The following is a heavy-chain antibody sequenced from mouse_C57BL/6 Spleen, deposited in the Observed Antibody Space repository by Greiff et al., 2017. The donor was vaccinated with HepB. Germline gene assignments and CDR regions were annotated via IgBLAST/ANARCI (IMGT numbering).Heavy chain of an antibody. D-gene: IGHD2-5*01. CDR3: ARSYYSNSAWFAY. CDR2: IWSGGST. Sequence: VKLVESGPGLVQPSQSLSITCTVSGFSLTSYGVHWVRQSPGKGLEWLGVIWSGGSTDYNAAFISRLSISKDNSKSQVFFKMNSLQADDTAIYYCARSYYSNSAWFAYWGQGTLVTVSA. J-gene: IGHJ3*01. CDR1: GFSLTSYG. V-gene: IGHV2-2*01.